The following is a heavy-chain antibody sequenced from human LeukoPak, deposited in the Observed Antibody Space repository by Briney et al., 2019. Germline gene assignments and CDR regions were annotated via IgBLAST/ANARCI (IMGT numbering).Heavy chain of an antibody. CDR2: ISAYNGNT. V-gene: IGHV1-18*01. D-gene: IGHD3-9*01. CDR3: ARGVLDYDILTGGTSWFDP. Sequence: ASVKVSCKASGSTFTSYGISWVRQAPGQGLEWMGWISAYNGNTNYAQKLQGRVTMTTDTSTSTAYMELRSLRSDDTAVYYCARGVLDYDILTGGTSWFDPWGQGTLVTVSS. J-gene: IGHJ5*02. CDR1: GSTFTSYG.